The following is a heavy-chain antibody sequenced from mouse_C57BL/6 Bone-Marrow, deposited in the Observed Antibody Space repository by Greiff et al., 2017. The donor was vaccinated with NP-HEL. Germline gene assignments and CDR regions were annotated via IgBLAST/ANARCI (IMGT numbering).Heavy chain of an antibody. J-gene: IGHJ4*01. Sequence: QVQLQQSGPELVKPGASVKISCKASGYAFSSSWMNWVKQRPGKGLEWIGRIYPGDGDTNYNGKFKGKATLTADKSSSTAYMQLSSLTSEDSAVYFCARHSSGPYYAMDYWGQGTSVTVSS. D-gene: IGHD3-2*02. CDR3: ARHSSGPYYAMDY. CDR2: IYPGDGDT. V-gene: IGHV1-82*01. CDR1: GYAFSSSW.